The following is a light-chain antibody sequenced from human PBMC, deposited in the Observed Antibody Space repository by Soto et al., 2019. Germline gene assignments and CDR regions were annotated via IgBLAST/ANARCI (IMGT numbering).Light chain of an antibody. J-gene: IGKJ4*01. Sequence: DIPLTQSPSFLSASVGDTVTITCRASQGMSTYLAWYQQKPGKVPKLLIRSASTLQSGVPPRFSGGGSGTEFTLTISTLRPDDSGIYYCQQLNGYQLAFGGGTNVEIK. V-gene: IGKV1-9*01. CDR2: SAS. CDR1: QGMSTY. CDR3: QQLNGYQLA.